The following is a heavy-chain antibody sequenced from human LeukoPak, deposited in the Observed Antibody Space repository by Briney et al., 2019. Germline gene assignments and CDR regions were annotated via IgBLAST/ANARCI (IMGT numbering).Heavy chain of an antibody. J-gene: IGHJ4*02. CDR3: ARGGWIVATIPAAH. V-gene: IGHV1-46*01. D-gene: IGHD5-12*01. CDR2: INPSGGST. Sequence: ASVKGSCKASGYTFTSYYMHWVRQAPGQGLEWMGIINPSGGSTSYAQKLQGRVTMTTDTSTSTAYMELRSLRSDDTAVYYCARGGWIVATIPAAHWGQGTLVTVSS. CDR1: GYTFTSYY.